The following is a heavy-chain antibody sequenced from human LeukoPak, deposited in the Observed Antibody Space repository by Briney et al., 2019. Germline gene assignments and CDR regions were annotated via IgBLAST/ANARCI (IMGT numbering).Heavy chain of an antibody. CDR1: RCTFSRYA. CDR2: YIPMFGTA. Sequence: AVKVSCKASRCTFSRYAISWVRQAPGQGQEWMGGYIPMFGTANYAQNFQNRVTITADESTSTFSMEVSSLRPEDTAVYFCAGASSKWELSFWGQGTLVTVSS. D-gene: IGHD1-26*01. J-gene: IGHJ4*02. CDR3: AGASSKWELSF. V-gene: IGHV1-69*13.